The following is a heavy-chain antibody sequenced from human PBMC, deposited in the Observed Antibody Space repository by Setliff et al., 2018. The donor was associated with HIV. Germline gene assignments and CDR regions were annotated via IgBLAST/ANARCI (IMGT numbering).Heavy chain of an antibody. CDR2: IWYDGSNK. CDR1: GFTFSDYG. Sequence: GGSLRLSCAASGFTFSDYGMHWVRQAPGKGLEWVAMIWYDGSNKYYADSVKGRFTISRDFSRDKDYLQMDNLRPEDTAIYYCARRTSGPAGIDYWGQGTLVTVSS. CDR3: ARRTSGPAGIDY. V-gene: IGHV3-30*02. D-gene: IGHD1-26*01. J-gene: IGHJ4*02.